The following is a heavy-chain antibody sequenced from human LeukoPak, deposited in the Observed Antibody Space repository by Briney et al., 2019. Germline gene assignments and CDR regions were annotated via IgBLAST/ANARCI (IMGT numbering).Heavy chain of an antibody. Sequence: GGSLRHSCAASGFTFSSYWMSWVRQAPGKGLEWVANIKQDGSEKYYVDSVKGRFTISRDNAKNSLYLQMNSLRAEDTAVYYCARDDKEDYYDSSGYGTFDYWGQGTLVTVSS. D-gene: IGHD3-22*01. CDR1: GFTFSSYW. V-gene: IGHV3-7*05. CDR3: ARDDKEDYYDSSGYGTFDY. J-gene: IGHJ4*02. CDR2: IKQDGSEK.